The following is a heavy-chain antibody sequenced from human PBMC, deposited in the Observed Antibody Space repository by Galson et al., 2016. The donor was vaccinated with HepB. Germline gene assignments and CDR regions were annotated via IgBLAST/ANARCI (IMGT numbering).Heavy chain of an antibody. Sequence: TLSLTCTVSGGSISSGGYYWSWIRQHPGKGLEWIGYVDYTRSTYYNPSLKSRITISIDTSKNQFSLKLSSVSAADTAVYYCARNYYDSRGYYFDAFDIWGQGTMVTVSS. D-gene: IGHD3-22*01. CDR3: ARNYYDSRGYYFDAFDI. CDR1: GGSISSGGYY. V-gene: IGHV4-31*03. J-gene: IGHJ3*02. CDR2: VDYTRST.